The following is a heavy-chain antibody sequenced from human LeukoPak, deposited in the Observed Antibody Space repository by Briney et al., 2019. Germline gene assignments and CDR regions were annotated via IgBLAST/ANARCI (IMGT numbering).Heavy chain of an antibody. D-gene: IGHD6-19*01. J-gene: IGHJ4*02. V-gene: IGHV3-33*01. CDR3: ARGQQWLRRTYYFDY. CDR2: IWYDGSNK. CDR1: GFTFSSYG. Sequence: GGSLRLSCAASGFTFSSYGMHWVRQAPGKGLEWVAVIWYDGSNKYYADSVKGRFTISRDNSKNTLYLQTNSLRAEDTAVYYCARGQQWLRRTYYFDYWGQGTLVTVSS.